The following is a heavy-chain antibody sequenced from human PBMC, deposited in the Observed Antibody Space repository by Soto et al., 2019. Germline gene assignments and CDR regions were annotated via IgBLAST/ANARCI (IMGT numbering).Heavy chain of an antibody. CDR1: GDTFTSYG. CDR2: ISAYNGNT. Sequence: ASVKVSCKASGDTFTSYGISWVRQAPGQGLEWMGWISAYNGNTNYAQKLQGRVTMTTDTSTSTAYMELRSLRSDDTAVYYCARDHCSSTRCYTAVDYWGQGTLSTVSS. CDR3: ARDHCSSTRCYTAVDY. J-gene: IGHJ4*02. V-gene: IGHV1-18*04. D-gene: IGHD2-2*02.